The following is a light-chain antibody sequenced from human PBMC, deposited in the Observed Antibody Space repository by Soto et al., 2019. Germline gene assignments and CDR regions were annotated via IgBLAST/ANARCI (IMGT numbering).Light chain of an antibody. CDR2: GNS. CDR1: SSNIGAGYD. J-gene: IGLJ2*01. CDR3: QSYDSSLSGSVV. Sequence: QLVLTQPPSVSGAPGQRVTISCTGSSSNIGAGYDVHWYQQLPGTAPKLLIYGNSNRRSGVPDRFSGSKSGTSASLAITGLQAEDEADYYCQSYDSSLSGSVVFGGGTKLTVL. V-gene: IGLV1-40*01.